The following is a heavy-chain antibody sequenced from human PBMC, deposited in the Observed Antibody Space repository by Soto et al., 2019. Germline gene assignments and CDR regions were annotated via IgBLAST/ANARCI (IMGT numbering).Heavy chain of an antibody. CDR2: IYYSGST. D-gene: IGHD3-22*01. CDR3: AREVPSSGYYYPAH. Sequence: PSETLSLTCTVSGGSISSGDYYWSWIRQPPGKGLEWIGYIYYSGSTYYNPSLKSRVTISVDTSKNQFSLKLSSVTAADTAVYYRAREVPSSGYYYPAHWGQGTLVTVSS. J-gene: IGHJ4*02. V-gene: IGHV4-30-4*01. CDR1: GGSISSGDYY.